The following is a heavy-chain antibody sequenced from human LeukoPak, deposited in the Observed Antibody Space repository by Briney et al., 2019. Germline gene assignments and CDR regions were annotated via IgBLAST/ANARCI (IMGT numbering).Heavy chain of an antibody. D-gene: IGHD4-23*01. CDR2: ISASGSTR. V-gene: IGHV3-48*03. CDR1: GFTFSSYE. CDR3: ARATVVTCDC. Sequence: GGSLRLSCAASGFTFSSYEMNWVRQAPGKGLEWVSYISASGSTRYYADSVKGRFTSSRDNAKNSLYLQMDSLRAEDTAVYYCARATVVTCDCWGQGTLVTVSS. J-gene: IGHJ4*02.